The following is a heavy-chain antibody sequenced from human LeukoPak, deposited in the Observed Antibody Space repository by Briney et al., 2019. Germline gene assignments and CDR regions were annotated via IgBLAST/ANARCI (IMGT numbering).Heavy chain of an antibody. CDR1: GASVSSGGYA. Sequence: YPSETLSLTCAVSGASVSSGGYAWSWIRLPPGKGLEWIGYIYHSGSTYYNPSLKSRVTISVDRSKNQFSLKLSSVTAADTAVYYCARVGDSSGYYYFDYWGQGTLVTVSS. D-gene: IGHD3-22*01. J-gene: IGHJ4*02. V-gene: IGHV4-30-2*01. CDR2: IYHSGST. CDR3: ARVGDSSGYYYFDY.